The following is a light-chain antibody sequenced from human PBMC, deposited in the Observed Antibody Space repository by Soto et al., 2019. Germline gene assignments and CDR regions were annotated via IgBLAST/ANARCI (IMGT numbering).Light chain of an antibody. Sequence: DVVMTQTPLSSPVTLGQPASISCRSSQSLVYSDGNTYLSWLQQRPGQPPRLLIYQVSKRISGVPDRFSGSGAGTDFTLKISRVEAEDVGVYYCMQFAVFPRTFGQGTRVEIK. CDR2: QVS. J-gene: IGKJ1*01. CDR1: QSLVYSDGNTY. V-gene: IGKV2-24*01. CDR3: MQFAVFPRT.